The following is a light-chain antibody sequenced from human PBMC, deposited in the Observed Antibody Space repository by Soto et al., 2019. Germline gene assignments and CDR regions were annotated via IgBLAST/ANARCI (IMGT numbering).Light chain of an antibody. J-gene: IGKJ1*01. V-gene: IGKV1-17*03. CDR1: QGINNY. CDR3: LQHNSYPWT. Sequence: DIQMTQSASAMSASVGDRVTITCRASQGINNYLVWFQQKPGKVPKRLIYAASSLQSGVPSRFSGSGSGTEFPLTISRLQPEDSATYYCLQHNSYPWTFGRGTKVEIK. CDR2: AAS.